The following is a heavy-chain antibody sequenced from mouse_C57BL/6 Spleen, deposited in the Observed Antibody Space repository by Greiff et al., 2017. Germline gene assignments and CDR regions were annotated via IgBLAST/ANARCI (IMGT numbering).Heavy chain of an antibody. D-gene: IGHD1-1*01. CDR1: GYTFTSYW. V-gene: IGHV1-69*01. Sequence: QVQLQQPGAELVMPGASVKLSCKASGYTFTSYWMHWVKQRPGPGLEWIGEIDPSDSYTTYNQQFKGKSTLTVDKSSSTAYMQLSSLTSEDSAVYDCAKGGITTIVAPYPMDYWGQGTSVTVSS. CDR2: IDPSDSYT. CDR3: AKGGITTIVAPYPMDY. J-gene: IGHJ4*01.